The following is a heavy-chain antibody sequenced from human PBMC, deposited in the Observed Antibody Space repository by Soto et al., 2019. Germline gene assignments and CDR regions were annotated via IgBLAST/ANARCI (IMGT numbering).Heavy chain of an antibody. J-gene: IGHJ5*02. Sequence: QVQLVESGGGLVKPGGSLRLSCAASGFTFSDYYMSWIRQAPGKGLEWVSYISSSGSTIYYADSVKGRFTISRDNAKNSLYLQMNSLRAEDTAVYYCARAGRGLGYCSSTSCWLVFDPWGQGTLVTVSS. D-gene: IGHD2-2*01. CDR2: ISSSGSTI. CDR1: GFTFSDYY. CDR3: ARAGRGLGYCSSTSCWLVFDP. V-gene: IGHV3-11*01.